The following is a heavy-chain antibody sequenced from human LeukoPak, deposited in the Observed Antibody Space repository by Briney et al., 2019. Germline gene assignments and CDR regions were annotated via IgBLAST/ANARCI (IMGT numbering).Heavy chain of an antibody. Sequence: GGSLRLSCAASGFTFSSYAMSWVRQAPGKGLEWVSAISGSGGSTYYADSVKGRFTISRDNAKNSLYLQMNSLRAEDTAVYYCARERGIAAAGRWFDPWGQGTLVTVSS. CDR2: ISGSGGST. CDR1: GFTFSSYA. J-gene: IGHJ5*02. D-gene: IGHD6-13*01. V-gene: IGHV3-23*01. CDR3: ARERGIAAAGRWFDP.